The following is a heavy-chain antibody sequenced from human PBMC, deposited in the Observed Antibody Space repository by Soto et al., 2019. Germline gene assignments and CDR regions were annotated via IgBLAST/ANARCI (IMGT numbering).Heavy chain of an antibody. CDR3: ARGEDSSGLWYYYMDV. D-gene: IGHD6-19*01. Sequence: GGSLSLSCAASGFTFSDYYMSWIRQAPGKGLEWVSYISSSGSTIYYADSVKGRFTISRDNAKNSLYLQMNSLRAEDTAVYYCARGEDSSGLWYYYMDVWGKGTTVTVSS. CDR1: GFTFSDYY. J-gene: IGHJ6*03. CDR2: ISSSGSTI. V-gene: IGHV3-11*01.